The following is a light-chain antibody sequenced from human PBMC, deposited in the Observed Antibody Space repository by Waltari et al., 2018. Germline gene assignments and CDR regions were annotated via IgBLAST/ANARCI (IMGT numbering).Light chain of an antibody. Sequence: QSVLTQQPSASGAPGQRVTIPCSGRASNIGGNVVNWYQQFPGKAPKLVIYRNDQRPSGVPDRFSGSKSGTSASLAISGLQSEDEADYYCAAWDDSLNGHWVFGGGTKVTVL. J-gene: IGLJ3*02. CDR1: ASNIGGNV. V-gene: IGLV1-44*01. CDR3: AAWDDSLNGHWV. CDR2: RND.